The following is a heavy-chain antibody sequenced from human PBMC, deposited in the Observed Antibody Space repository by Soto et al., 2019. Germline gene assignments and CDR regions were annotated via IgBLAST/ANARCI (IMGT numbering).Heavy chain of an antibody. Sequence: SXRLSCAASGFTFSSYAMSWFRQAPGKGLEWVSAISGSGGSTYYADSVKGRFTISRDNSKNTLYLQMNSLRAEDTAVYYCAKDSQSIVGELLRVFDDWGQGTLVTVSS. J-gene: IGHJ4*02. CDR1: GFTFSSYA. CDR3: AKDSQSIVGELLRVFDD. D-gene: IGHD1-26*01. V-gene: IGHV3-23*01. CDR2: ISGSGGST.